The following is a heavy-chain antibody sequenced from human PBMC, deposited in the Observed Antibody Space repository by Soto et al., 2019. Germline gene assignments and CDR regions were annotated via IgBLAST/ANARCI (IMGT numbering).Heavy chain of an antibody. V-gene: IGHV3-74*01. D-gene: IGHD3-9*01. CDR3: ARERERYFDWFDY. CDR2: INSDGSST. CDR1: GFTFSSYW. J-gene: IGHJ4*02. Sequence: PGGSLRLSCAASGFTFSSYWMHWVRQAPGKGLVWVSRINSDGSSTSYADSVKGRFTISRDSAKNTLYLQMNSLRAEDTAVYYCARERERYFDWFDYWGQGTLVTVSS.